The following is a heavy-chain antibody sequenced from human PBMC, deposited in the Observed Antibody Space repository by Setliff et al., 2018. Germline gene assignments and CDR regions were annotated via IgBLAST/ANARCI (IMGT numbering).Heavy chain of an antibody. CDR3: ARGERRWLRFSLDY. V-gene: IGHV4-38-2*01. D-gene: IGHD5-12*01. CDR2: INHSGST. Sequence: KPSETLSLTCAVSGYSITGGYYWGWIRQPPGKGLEWIGEINHSGSTNYNPSLKSRVTISVDTSKNQFSLKLSSVTAADTAVYYCARGERRWLRFSLDYWGQGTLVTVSS. J-gene: IGHJ4*02. CDR1: GYSITGGYY.